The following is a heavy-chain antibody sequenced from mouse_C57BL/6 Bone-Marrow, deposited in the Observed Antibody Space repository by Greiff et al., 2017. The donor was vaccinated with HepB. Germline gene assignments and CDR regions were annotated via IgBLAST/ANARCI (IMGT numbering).Heavy chain of an antibody. CDR3: ARGVDCYVDV. J-gene: IGHJ1*03. V-gene: IGHV3-8*01. D-gene: IGHD1-1*01. CDR2: ISYSGST. Sequence: EVQLQESGPGLAKPSQTLSLTCSVTGYSITSDYWNWIRKFPGNKLEYMGYISYSGSTYYNPSLKSRITITRDTDKTQYYPQLKSVTTEDTATYYCARGVDCYVDVWGTGTTVTVSS. CDR1: GYSITSDY.